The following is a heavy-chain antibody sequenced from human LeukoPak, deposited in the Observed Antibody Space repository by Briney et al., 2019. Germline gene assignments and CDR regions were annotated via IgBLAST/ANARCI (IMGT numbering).Heavy chain of an antibody. Sequence: PSETLSLTCAVYGGSFSGYYWSWIRQPAGKGLEWIGRIYTSGSTNYNPSLKSRVTMSVDTSKNQFSLKLSSVTAADTAVYYCAREYYDYVWGSYRFDYWGQGTLVTVSS. CDR3: AREYYDYVWGSYRFDY. V-gene: IGHV4-4*07. CDR2: IYTSGST. CDR1: GGSFSGYY. J-gene: IGHJ4*02. D-gene: IGHD3-16*02.